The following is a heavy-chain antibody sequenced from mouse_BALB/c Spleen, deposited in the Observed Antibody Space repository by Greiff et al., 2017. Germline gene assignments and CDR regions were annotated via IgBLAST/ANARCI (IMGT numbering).Heavy chain of an antibody. J-gene: IGHJ3*01. CDR2: ISYSGST. CDR1: GDSITSGY. CDR3: ARRADRYDAWFAY. Sequence: VQLKESGPSLVKPSQTLSLTCSVTGDSITSGYWNWIRKFPGNKLEYMGYISYSGSTYYNPSLKSRISITRDTSKNQYYLQLNSVTTEDTATYYCARRADRYDAWFAYWGQGTLVTVSA. V-gene: IGHV3-8*02. D-gene: IGHD2-14*01.